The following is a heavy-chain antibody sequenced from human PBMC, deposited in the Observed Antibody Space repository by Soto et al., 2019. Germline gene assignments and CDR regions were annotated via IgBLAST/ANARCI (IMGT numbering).Heavy chain of an antibody. CDR3: ARGPNPCYFDY. V-gene: IGHV1-3*01. CDR1: GYTFTSYA. J-gene: IGHJ4*02. CDR2: INAGNGNT. Sequence: QVQLVQSGAEVKKPGASVKASCKTSGYTFTSYAMHWVRQAPGQRREWMGWINAGNGNTKYSQKLQGRVTITRDTSASTADMELSSLRSEDTAVYYCARGPNPCYFDYGGQGTLVTVSS.